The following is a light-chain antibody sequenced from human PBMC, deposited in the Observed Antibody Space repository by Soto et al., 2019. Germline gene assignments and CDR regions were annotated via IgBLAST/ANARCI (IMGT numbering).Light chain of an antibody. J-gene: IGKJ1*01. CDR3: QQSYSTPPT. V-gene: IGKV1-39*01. CDR1: QSISSY. CDR2: AAS. Sequence: DIQMTQSPSSLSASVGDRVTITCRASQSISSYLNWYQQKPGKAPKFLIYAASSLQSGVPSRFSGSGSGTDFTLTISSLQHEDFATYYCQQSYSTPPTFGQGTKVEIK.